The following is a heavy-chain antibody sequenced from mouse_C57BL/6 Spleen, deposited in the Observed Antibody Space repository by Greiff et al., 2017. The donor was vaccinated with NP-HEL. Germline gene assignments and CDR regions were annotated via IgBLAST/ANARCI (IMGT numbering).Heavy chain of an antibody. CDR1: GYTFTSYG. D-gene: IGHD2-14*01. CDR3: ASDRTGYEGY. J-gene: IGHJ2*01. CDR2: IYPGSGNT. V-gene: IGHV1-81*01. Sequence: VQLQQSGAELARPGASVKLSCKASGYTFTSYGISWVKQRTGQGLEWIGEIYPGSGNTYYNEKFKGKATLTADKSSSTAYMELRSLTSEDSAVYFCASDRTGYEGYWGQGTTLTVSS.